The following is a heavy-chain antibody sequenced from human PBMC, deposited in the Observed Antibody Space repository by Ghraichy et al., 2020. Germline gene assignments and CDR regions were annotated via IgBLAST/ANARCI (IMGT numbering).Heavy chain of an antibody. CDR2: IRNRANRYTT. CDR1: GLTFSDHY. CDR3: VMGVPGSIMDV. J-gene: IGHJ6*02. Sequence: GGSLRLSCAASGLTFSDHYFDWVRRTPGKRQDWVGRIRNRANRYTTEYAASVKGRFTISRDDSENSLYLQMNSLNSEDTAMYHCVMGVPGSIMDVWGQGTTVTVSS. D-gene: IGHD2-8*01. V-gene: IGHV3-72*01.